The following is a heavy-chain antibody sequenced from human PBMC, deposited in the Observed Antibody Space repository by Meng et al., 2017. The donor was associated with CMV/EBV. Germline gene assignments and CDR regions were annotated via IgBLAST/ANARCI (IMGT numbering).Heavy chain of an antibody. Sequence: SETLSLTCAVYGGSFSGYYWSWIRQPPGKGLEWIGEINHSGSTNYNPSLKSRVTISVDTSKNQFSLKLSSVTAADTAVYYCARVANSVARGIVATEDSAFDIWGQGTMVTVSS. V-gene: IGHV4-34*01. J-gene: IGHJ3*02. CDR3: ARVANSVARGIVATEDSAFDI. D-gene: IGHD5-12*01. CDR1: GGSFSGYY. CDR2: INHSGST.